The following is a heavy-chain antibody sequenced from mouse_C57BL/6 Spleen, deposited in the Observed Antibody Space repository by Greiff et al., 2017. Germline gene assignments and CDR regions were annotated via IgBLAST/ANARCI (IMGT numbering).Heavy chain of an antibody. CDR3: ARSNDSAMDY. J-gene: IGHJ4*01. CDR2: IDPSDSYT. V-gene: IGHV1-50*01. Sequence: QVQLQQPGAELVKPGASVKLSCKASGYTFTSYWMQWVKQRPGQGLEWIGEIDPSDSYTNYNQKFKGKATLTLDTSSSPAYMQLSSLTSEYAVVYCGARSNDSAMDYWGQGTSVTVSS. D-gene: IGHD2-12*01. CDR1: GYTFTSYW.